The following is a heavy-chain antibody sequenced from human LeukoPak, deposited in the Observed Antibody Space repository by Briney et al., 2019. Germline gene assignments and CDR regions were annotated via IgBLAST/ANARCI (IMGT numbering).Heavy chain of an antibody. CDR3: ARGIGHRFFDY. V-gene: IGHV4-61*05. CDR2: IYYSGST. J-gene: IGHJ4*02. D-gene: IGHD3-10*01. Sequence: PSETLSLTCTVSGGSISSSTYHWGWIRQPPGKGLEWIGYIYYSGSTNYNPSLKSRVTISVDTSKNQFSLKLSSVTAADTAVYYCARGIGHRFFDYWGQGTLVTVSS. CDR1: GGSISSSTYH.